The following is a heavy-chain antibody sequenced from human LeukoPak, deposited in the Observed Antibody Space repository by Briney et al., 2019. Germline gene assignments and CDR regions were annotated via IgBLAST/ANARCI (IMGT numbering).Heavy chain of an antibody. Sequence: ASVKVSCKASGYTFTGYYMHWVRQAPGQGLEWMGWINPNSGRTNYAQKFQGRVTMTRDTSISTAYMELSRLRSDDTAVYYCARLGYISGSDYWGQGTLVTVSS. D-gene: IGHD6-19*01. J-gene: IGHJ4*02. CDR1: GYTFTGYY. V-gene: IGHV1-2*02. CDR2: INPNSGRT. CDR3: ARLGYISGSDY.